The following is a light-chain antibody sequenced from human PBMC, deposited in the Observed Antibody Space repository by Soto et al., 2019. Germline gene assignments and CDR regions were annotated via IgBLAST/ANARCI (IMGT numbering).Light chain of an antibody. CDR3: QQYNCWRQIT. Sequence: EIVMTQSPAPLSVSPGERATLSCRASQSIRINVGWYQQRPGQAPRLLIYGASTRATGIPPRFSGSGSGTEVSITISSLDSEDSAVYYCQQYNCWRQITFGQGTRLEIK. CDR1: QSIRIN. CDR2: GAS. V-gene: IGKV3-15*01. J-gene: IGKJ5*01.